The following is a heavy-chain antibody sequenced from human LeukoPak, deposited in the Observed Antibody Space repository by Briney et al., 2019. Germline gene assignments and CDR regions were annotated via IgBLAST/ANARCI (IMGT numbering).Heavy chain of an antibody. CDR3: ARGAMDYDFWSGYSYGDC. Sequence: PGGSLRLSCAASGFTFSSYNMNWVRQAPGKGLEWVSSISSSSSYIYYTDSVKGRFTISRDNAKNSLYLQMNSLRAEDTAVYYCARGAMDYDFWSGYSYGDCWGQGTLVTVSS. CDR2: ISSSSSYI. CDR1: GFTFSSYN. D-gene: IGHD3-3*01. V-gene: IGHV3-21*01. J-gene: IGHJ4*02.